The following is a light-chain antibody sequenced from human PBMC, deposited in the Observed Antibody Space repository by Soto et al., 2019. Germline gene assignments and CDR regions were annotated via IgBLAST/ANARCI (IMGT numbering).Light chain of an antibody. V-gene: IGKV3-20*01. CDR1: QSVSSSY. CDR2: GAS. CDR3: HQYGSSPLT. J-gene: IGKJ4*01. Sequence: EIVLTQSPGTLSLSPGARATLSCRASQSVSSSYLAWYQQKPGQAPSLLIYGASSRATGIPDRFSGSGSGTDFTLTISRLEPEDFAVYYCHQYGSSPLTFGGGSKVEIK.